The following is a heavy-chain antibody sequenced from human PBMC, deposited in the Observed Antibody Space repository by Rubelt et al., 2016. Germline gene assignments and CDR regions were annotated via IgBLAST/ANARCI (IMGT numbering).Heavy chain of an antibody. CDR3: ARVTTVTNDNGFDP. V-gene: IGHV5-51*01. D-gene: IGHD4-17*01. J-gene: IGHJ5*02. Sequence: EVQLVQPGAEVKKPGESLKIPCQGSGYSFTSYWIGWVRQMPGKGLEWMGIIYPSDSDTRYSPTFQVQVTSSDDKSISTAYLQWSSLKASDTAMYYCARVTTVTNDNGFDPWGQGTLFSVSS. CDR2: IYPSDSDT. CDR1: GYSFTSYW.